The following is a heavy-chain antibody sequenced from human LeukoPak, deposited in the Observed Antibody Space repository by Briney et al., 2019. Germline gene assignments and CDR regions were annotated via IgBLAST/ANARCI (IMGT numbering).Heavy chain of an antibody. CDR1: GFTVSSNY. V-gene: IGHV3-66*01. CDR3: ARVLTGDQFGAFDI. Sequence: PGGSLRLSCAASGFTVSSNYMSWVRQAPGKGLERVSVIYSGGSTYYADSVKGRFTISRDNSKNTLYLQMNSLRAEDTAVYYCARVLTGDQFGAFDIWGQGTMVTVSS. J-gene: IGHJ3*02. CDR2: IYSGGST. D-gene: IGHD7-27*01.